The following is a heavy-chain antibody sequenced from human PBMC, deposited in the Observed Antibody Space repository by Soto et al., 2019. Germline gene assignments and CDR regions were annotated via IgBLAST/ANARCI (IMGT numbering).Heavy chain of an antibody. D-gene: IGHD3-16*02. CDR2: ISYDGSNK. Sequence: PGGSLRLSCAASGFTFSSYAMHWVRQAPGKGLEWVAVISYDGSNKYYADSVKGRFTISRDNSKNTLYLQMNSLRAEDTAVYYCATEFSPWGSYRFDYWGQGTLVTVSS. CDR3: ATEFSPWGSYRFDY. V-gene: IGHV3-30-3*01. CDR1: GFTFSSYA. J-gene: IGHJ4*02.